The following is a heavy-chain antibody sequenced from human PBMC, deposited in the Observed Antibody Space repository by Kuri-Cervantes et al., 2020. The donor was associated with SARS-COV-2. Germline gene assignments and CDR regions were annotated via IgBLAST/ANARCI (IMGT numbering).Heavy chain of an antibody. J-gene: IGHJ4*02. V-gene: IGHV3-48*03. CDR2: ITTSGSAV. CDR3: ARKGLDSSGYSLGYD. CDR1: GFTFSSYE. Sequence: GGSLRLSCAASGFTFSSYEMNWVRRAPGKGLEWVSWITTSGSAVYYADSVKGRFTISRDNAKNSLYLQMNSLRADDTALYYCARKGLDSSGYSLGYDWGQGTLVTVSS. D-gene: IGHD3-22*01.